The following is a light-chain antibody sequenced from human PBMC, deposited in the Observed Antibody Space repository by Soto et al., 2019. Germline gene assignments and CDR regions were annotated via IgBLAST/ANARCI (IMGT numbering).Light chain of an antibody. CDR2: QDT. V-gene: IGLV3-1*01. CDR3: QAWDSSTVI. Sequence: SYELTQPPSVSVSAGKTASITCSGDKLGDKYVCWYQQKPGQSPVLVIYQDTKRPSGIPERFSGSNSGNTATLTIGGTQAMDEADYFCQAWDSSTVIFRGGTKLTVL. CDR1: KLGDKY. J-gene: IGLJ2*01.